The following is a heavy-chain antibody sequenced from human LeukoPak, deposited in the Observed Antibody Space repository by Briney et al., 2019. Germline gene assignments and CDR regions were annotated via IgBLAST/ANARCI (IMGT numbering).Heavy chain of an antibody. Sequence: PGGSLRLSCAASGFTFSSYWMSWVRQAPGKGLEWVANIKQDGSEKYYVDSVKGRFTISRDNAKNSMYLQMNSLRAEDTAVYYCARESREYYYGSGSRWDHYYYYMDVWGKGTTVTISS. CDR2: IKQDGSEK. D-gene: IGHD3-10*01. V-gene: IGHV3-7*01. J-gene: IGHJ6*03. CDR3: ARESREYYYGSGSRWDHYYYYMDV. CDR1: GFTFSSYW.